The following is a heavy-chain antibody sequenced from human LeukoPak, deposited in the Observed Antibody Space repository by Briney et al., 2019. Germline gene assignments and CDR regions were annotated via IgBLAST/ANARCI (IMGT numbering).Heavy chain of an antibody. D-gene: IGHD1-1*01. V-gene: IGHV3-7*01. CDR1: GLTLSDYW. Sequence: GGSLRLSCAASGLTLSDYWMSWVRQAPGKGLEWVANMNEDGSDKNYVDSVKGRFTISRDDAKNSLHLQMNSLRAEDTAVYYCARESTEERPGCWGQGTLVTVSS. CDR2: MNEDGSDK. CDR3: ARESTEERPGC. J-gene: IGHJ4*02.